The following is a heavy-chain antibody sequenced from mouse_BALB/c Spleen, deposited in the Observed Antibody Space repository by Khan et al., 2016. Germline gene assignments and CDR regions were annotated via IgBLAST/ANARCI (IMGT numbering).Heavy chain of an antibody. CDR3: ASLLLRFHY. CDR1: GFNILDTY. Sequence: EVQLQESGAELVKPGASVKLSCTASGFNILDTYMHWVKQRPEQGLEWIGRIDPATGNTTYDPKFQGKATVTADTSSNTAYLQLSSLTSEDTAVYYCASLLLRFHYWGQGTTLTVAS. J-gene: IGHJ2*01. D-gene: IGHD1-1*01. CDR2: IDPATGNT. V-gene: IGHV14-3*02.